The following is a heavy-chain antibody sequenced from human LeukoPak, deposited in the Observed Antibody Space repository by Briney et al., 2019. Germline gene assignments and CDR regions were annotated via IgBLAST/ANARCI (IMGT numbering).Heavy chain of an antibody. CDR2: IYSDDRT. Sequence: GGSLRLSCAASGFTASSNYMSWVRQAPGKGLEWVSVIYSDDRTYYADSEKGRFTISRDNSKNTLYLQMNSLRDEDTALYYCAKAGIGVVGYFDYWGQGTLVTVSS. D-gene: IGHD6-19*01. J-gene: IGHJ4*02. V-gene: IGHV3-53*01. CDR3: AKAGIGVVGYFDY. CDR1: GFTASSNY.